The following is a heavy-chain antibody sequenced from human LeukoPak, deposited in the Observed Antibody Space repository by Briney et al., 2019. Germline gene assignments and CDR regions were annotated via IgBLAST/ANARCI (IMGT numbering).Heavy chain of an antibody. CDR3: ARGSSTDLDY. CDR1: GGSISSGGYY. D-gene: IGHD6-6*01. J-gene: IGHJ4*02. V-gene: IGHV4-30-2*01. Sequence: SETLSLTCTVSGGSISSGGYYWSWIRQPPGKGLEWIGYIYHSGSTYYNPSLKSRVTISVDRSKNQFSLKLSSVTAADTAVYYCARGSSTDLDYWGQGTLVTVSS. CDR2: IYHSGST.